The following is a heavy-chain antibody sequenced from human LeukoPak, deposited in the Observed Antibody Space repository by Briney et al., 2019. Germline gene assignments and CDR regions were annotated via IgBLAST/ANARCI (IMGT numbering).Heavy chain of an antibody. CDR3: ARDEAVALIDY. D-gene: IGHD6-19*01. Sequence: GGSLRLSCAASEFTISTYAMNWLRQAPGKGLEWVSAISGSGGSTYYADSVKGRFTISRDNAKNSLYLQMNSLRAEDTAVYYCARDEAVALIDYWGQGTLVTVSS. J-gene: IGHJ4*02. V-gene: IGHV3-23*01. CDR1: EFTISTYA. CDR2: ISGSGGST.